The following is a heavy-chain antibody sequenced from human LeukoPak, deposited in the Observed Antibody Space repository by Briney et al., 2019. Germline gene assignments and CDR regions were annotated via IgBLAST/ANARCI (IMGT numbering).Heavy chain of an antibody. V-gene: IGHV3-53*01. J-gene: IGHJ4*02. CDR3: SRDKIVGATNFDY. CDR2: IYSGGST. CDR1: GFTVSSNY. Sequence: GGSLRLSCAASGFTVSSNYTSWVRQAPGKGLEWVSVIYSGGSTYYADSVKGRFTISRDNSKNTLYLQMNSLRAEDTAVYYCSRDKIVGATNFDYWGQGTLVTVSS. D-gene: IGHD1-26*01.